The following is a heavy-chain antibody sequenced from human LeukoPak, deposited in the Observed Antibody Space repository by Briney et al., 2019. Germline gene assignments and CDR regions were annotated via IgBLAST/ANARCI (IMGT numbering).Heavy chain of an antibody. CDR3: VRDGQGSTPLDY. J-gene: IGHJ4*02. CDR1: GFTFSSHW. V-gene: IGHV3-74*01. D-gene: IGHD2-15*01. CDR2: ISTDGSRP. Sequence: GGSLRLSCAASGFTFSSHWMHWVRQAPGKGLVWASGISTDGSRPRYADSVNGRFTISRDNAKNTLYLQMNSLRAEDTAVYFCVRDGQGSTPLDYWGQGTLVTVSS.